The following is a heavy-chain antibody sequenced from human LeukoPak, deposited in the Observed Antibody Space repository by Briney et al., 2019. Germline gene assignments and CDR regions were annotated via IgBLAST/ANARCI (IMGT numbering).Heavy chain of an antibody. Sequence: GESLKISCKGSGYSFTSYWIAWVRQMPGKGLEWMGIIYPGDSDTRYSPSFQGQVTISADKSISTAYLQWSSLKASDTAMYYCARPYCSGGSCFEYFQHWGQGTLVTVSS. CDR1: GYSFTSYW. CDR3: ARPYCSGGSCFEYFQH. CDR2: IYPGDSDT. V-gene: IGHV5-51*01. D-gene: IGHD2-15*01. J-gene: IGHJ1*01.